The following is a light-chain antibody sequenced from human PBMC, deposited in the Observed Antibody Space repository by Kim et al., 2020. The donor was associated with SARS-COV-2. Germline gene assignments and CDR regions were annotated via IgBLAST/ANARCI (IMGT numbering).Light chain of an antibody. V-gene: IGKV3-20*01. CDR2: AAS. J-gene: IGKJ2*02. Sequence: EIVLTQSPGTLSLSPGDTATLSCRAGQSVSSSHLAWYQQKPGKAPRLLIYAASRRATGIPDRFSGSGSGTDFTLTISRLDPEDFAVYYCQHYDTSPPCTFGQGTKLEI. CDR3: QHYDTSPPCT. CDR1: QSVSSSH.